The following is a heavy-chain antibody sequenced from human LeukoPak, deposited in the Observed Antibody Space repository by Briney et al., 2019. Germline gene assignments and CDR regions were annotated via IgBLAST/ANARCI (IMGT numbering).Heavy chain of an antibody. CDR1: GFTVSSNY. Sequence: PGGSLRLSCAASGFTVSSNYMSWVRQAPGKGLEWVSVIYSGGSTYYADSVKGRFTISRDNSKNTLYLQMNSLRAEDTAVYHCARDAPLLPKSFDYWGQGTLVTVSS. CDR3: ARDAPLLPKSFDY. D-gene: IGHD3-22*01. J-gene: IGHJ4*02. CDR2: IYSGGST. V-gene: IGHV3-66*01.